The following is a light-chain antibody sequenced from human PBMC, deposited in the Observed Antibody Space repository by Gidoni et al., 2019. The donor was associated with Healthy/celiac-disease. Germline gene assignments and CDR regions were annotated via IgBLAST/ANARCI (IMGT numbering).Light chain of an antibody. J-gene: IGKJ1*01. CDR3: QQSYSTPRT. V-gene: IGKV1-39*01. CDR1: QSISSY. CDR2: AAS. Sequence: DSQMTQAPSSLSASVGDRVTITCRASQSISSYLNWYQQKPGKAPKLLIYAASSLQSGVPSRFSGSGSGTDFTLTISSLQPEDFATYYCQQSYSTPRTFXQXTQVEIK.